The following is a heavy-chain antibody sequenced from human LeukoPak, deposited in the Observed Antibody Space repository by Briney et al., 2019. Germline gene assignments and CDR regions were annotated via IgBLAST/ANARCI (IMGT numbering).Heavy chain of an antibody. D-gene: IGHD3-22*01. CDR3: ARVTMIVVVNWFDP. V-gene: IGHV4-34*01. J-gene: IGHJ5*02. Sequence: KPSETLSLTCAVYGGSFSGYYWSWIRQLPGKGLEWIGEINHSGSTNYNPSLKSRVTISVDTSKNQFSLKLSSVTAADTAVYYCARVTMIVVVNWFDPWGQGTLVTVSS. CDR2: INHSGST. CDR1: GGSFSGYY.